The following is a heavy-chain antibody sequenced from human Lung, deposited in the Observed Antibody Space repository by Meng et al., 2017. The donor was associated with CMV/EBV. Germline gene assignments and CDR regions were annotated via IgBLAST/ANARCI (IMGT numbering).Heavy chain of an antibody. J-gene: IGHJ6*02. CDR2: IRGSGSST. CDR3: AKDGCGSASSCPGRDV. Sequence: ESLKISCVASGFTFSTYGMSWVRQAPGKGLEWVSVIRGSGSSTHYADSGKGRFTISRDNSKNTLYLQMNSLKADDTAVYYCAKDGCGSASSCPGRDVWGQGXTVTVSS. CDR1: GFTFSTYG. D-gene: IGHD2-2*01. V-gene: IGHV3-23*01.